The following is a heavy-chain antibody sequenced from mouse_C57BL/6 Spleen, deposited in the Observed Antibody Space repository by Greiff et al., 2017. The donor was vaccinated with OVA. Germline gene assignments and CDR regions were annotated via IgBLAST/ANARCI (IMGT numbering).Heavy chain of an antibody. CDR3: ARDYAMDY. V-gene: IGHV1-80*01. J-gene: IGHJ4*01. CDR1: GYAFSSYW. Sequence: QVQLQQSGAELVQPGASVKISCKASGYAFSSYWMNWVKQRPGKGLEWIGQIYPGEGDTNYNGKLKGKATLTADKSSSTAYMQLSSLTSEDSAVYFCARDYAMDYWGQGTSVTVSS. CDR2: IYPGEGDT.